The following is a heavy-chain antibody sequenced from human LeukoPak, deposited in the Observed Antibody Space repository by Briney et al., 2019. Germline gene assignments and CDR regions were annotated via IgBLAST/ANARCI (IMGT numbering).Heavy chain of an antibody. J-gene: IGHJ4*02. V-gene: IGHV3-48*03. CDR3: ASGYQLLHFDY. CDR2: ISSSGSTI. D-gene: IGHD2-2*01. Sequence: PGGSLRLSCAASGFTFSSYEMNWVRQAPGKGLEWVSYISSSGSTIYCADSVKGRFTISRDNAKNSLYLQMNSLRAEDTAVYYCASGYQLLHFDYWGQGTLVTVSS. CDR1: GFTFSSYE.